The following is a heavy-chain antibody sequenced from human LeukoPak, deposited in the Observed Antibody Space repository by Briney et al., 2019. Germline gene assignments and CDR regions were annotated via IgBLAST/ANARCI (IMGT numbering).Heavy chain of an antibody. Sequence: PSETLSLTCTVSGGSISSSSYYWGWIRQPPGKGLEWIGYIYFSGSTNYNPSLKSRVTISVDTSKNQFSLKVSSVTAADTAVYYCAGSSDYYYMDVWGKGTTVTVSS. CDR2: IYFSGST. J-gene: IGHJ6*03. CDR1: GGSISSSSYY. V-gene: IGHV4-61*05. CDR3: AGSSDYYYMDV.